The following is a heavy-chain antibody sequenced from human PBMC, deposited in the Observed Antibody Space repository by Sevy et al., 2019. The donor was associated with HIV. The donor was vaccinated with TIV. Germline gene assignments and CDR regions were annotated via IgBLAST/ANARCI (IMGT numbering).Heavy chain of an antibody. V-gene: IGHV3-23*01. CDR1: GFDFSSYA. Sequence: GGSLRLSCAASGFDFSSYAMGWVRQAPGKGLEWVSTISGSGYNKHYADSVKGRFTISRDNSKSILYLHMNSLRAEDTAKYYCDGADFWGQGTLVTVSS. CDR2: ISGSGYNK. J-gene: IGHJ4*02. D-gene: IGHD3-10*01. CDR3: DGADF.